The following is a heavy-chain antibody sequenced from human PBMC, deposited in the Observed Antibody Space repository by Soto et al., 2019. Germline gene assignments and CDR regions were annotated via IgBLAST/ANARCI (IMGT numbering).Heavy chain of an antibody. CDR3: ARDQSEYSSSCFDY. CDR2: ISYDGSNK. V-gene: IGHV3-30-3*01. D-gene: IGHD6-6*01. J-gene: IGHJ4*02. CDR1: GFTFSSYA. Sequence: GGSLRLSCAASGFTFSSYAMHWVRQAPGKGLEWVAVISYDGSNKYYADSVKGRFTISRDNSKNTLYLQMNSLRAEDTAVYYCARDQSEYSSSCFDYWGQGPLVTVSS.